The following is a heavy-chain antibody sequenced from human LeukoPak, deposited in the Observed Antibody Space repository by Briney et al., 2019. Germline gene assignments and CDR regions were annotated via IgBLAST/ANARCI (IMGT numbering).Heavy chain of an antibody. J-gene: IGHJ3*02. CDR1: GFTFSSYA. CDR3: ARDYLMGGTTGKAFDI. V-gene: IGHV3-30*04. CDR2: ISYDGNIK. D-gene: IGHD1-26*01. Sequence: GGSLRLSRAASGFTFSSYAMHWVRQAPGKGLEWVAVISYDGNIKYYTDSVKGRFTISRDNSKNTLYLQMNSLRAEDTAVYYCARDYLMGGTTGKAFDIWGQGTMVTISS.